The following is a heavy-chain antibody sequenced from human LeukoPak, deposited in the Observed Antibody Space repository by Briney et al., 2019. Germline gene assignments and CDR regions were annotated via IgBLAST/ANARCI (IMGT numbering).Heavy chain of an antibody. CDR1: GFTFSSYT. CDR2: IGSSSSTK. Sequence: GGSLRLSCVDSGFTFSSYTMNWVRQAPGKGLEWVSHIGSSSSTKYYADSVKGRFTISRDNAKNSLYLQMNSLRAEDTAVYYCARGERYFDYWGQGTLVTVSS. D-gene: IGHD5-24*01. CDR3: ARGERYFDY. V-gene: IGHV3-48*01. J-gene: IGHJ4*02.